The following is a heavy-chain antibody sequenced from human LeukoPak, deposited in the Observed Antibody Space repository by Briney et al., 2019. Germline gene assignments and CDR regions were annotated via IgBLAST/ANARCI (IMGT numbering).Heavy chain of an antibody. V-gene: IGHV3-48*04. Sequence: GGSLRLSCAASGYTFNSYGMNWVRQAPGKGLEWVSYITSSSTTTHYADSVKGRFTISRDNAKNSLHLQMNSLRAQDTAVYYCARDISCCGGDCVPYYSDYWGQGTLVTVSS. CDR3: ARDISCCGGDCVPYYSDY. CDR2: ITSSSTTT. J-gene: IGHJ4*02. D-gene: IGHD2-21*02. CDR1: GYTFNSYG.